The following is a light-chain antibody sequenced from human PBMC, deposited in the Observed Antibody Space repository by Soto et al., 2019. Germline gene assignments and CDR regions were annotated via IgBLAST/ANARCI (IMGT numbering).Light chain of an antibody. J-gene: IGKJ1*01. V-gene: IGKV3-20*01. CDR3: QQYAGSPST. CDR2: GAC. CDR1: QTVTSNY. Sequence: EIVLTQSPGTLSLSPGERATLSCRASQTVTSNYLAWYQRKPGQAPRLLIYGACSRATDIPDRFSGSGSGTDFTLTITRLEPEDFAVYFCQQYAGSPSTFGQGTKVEIK.